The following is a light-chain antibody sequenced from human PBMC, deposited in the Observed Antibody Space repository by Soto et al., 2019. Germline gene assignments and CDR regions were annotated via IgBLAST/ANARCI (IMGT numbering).Light chain of an antibody. V-gene: IGKV3-15*01. CDR1: QSVRSS. Sequence: EIVLTQSPGTLSLSPGERATLSFRASQSVRSSLAWYQQKPGQAPRLLIYGASTRATGIPARFSGSGSGTEFSLTINSLQSEDFAVYYCQQYNNWWTFGQGTKVDIK. CDR2: GAS. CDR3: QQYNNWWT. J-gene: IGKJ1*01.